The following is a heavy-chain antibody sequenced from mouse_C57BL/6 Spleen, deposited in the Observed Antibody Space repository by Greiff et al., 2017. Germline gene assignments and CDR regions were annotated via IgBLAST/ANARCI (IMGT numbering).Heavy chain of an antibody. CDR2: ISGGGGNT. Sequence: EVKLVESGGGLVKPGGSLKLSCAASGFTFSSYTMSWVRQTPEKRLEWVATISGGGGNTYYPDSVKGRFTISRDNAKNTLYLQMSSLRSEDTALYDCARSSLYAMDYWGQGTSVTVSS. CDR3: ARSSLYAMDY. CDR1: GFTFSSYT. V-gene: IGHV5-9*01. J-gene: IGHJ4*01.